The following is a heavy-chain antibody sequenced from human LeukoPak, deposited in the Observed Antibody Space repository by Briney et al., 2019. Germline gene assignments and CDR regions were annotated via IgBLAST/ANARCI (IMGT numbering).Heavy chain of an antibody. Sequence: GGSLRLSCTASGFTFDDYAMHWVRQAPGKGLEWVSGISWSSGSLGYADSVKGRFIISRDNAKNCLYLQMNSLRAEDTAVYYCAKDRSGSYSQGLDYWGQGTLVTVSS. V-gene: IGHV3-9*01. J-gene: IGHJ4*02. CDR1: GFTFDDYA. CDR2: ISWSSGSL. D-gene: IGHD1-26*01. CDR3: AKDRSGSYSQGLDY.